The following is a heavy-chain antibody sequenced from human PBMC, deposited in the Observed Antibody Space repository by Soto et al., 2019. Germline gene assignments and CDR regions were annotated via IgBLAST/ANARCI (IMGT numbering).Heavy chain of an antibody. CDR2: INHSGST. V-gene: IGHV4-34*01. Sequence: PSETLSLTCAVYGGSFSGYYWSWIRQPPGKGLEWIGEINHSGSTNYNPSLKSRVTISVDTSKKQFSLKLSSVTAADTAVYYCARGPSALSYYYGMDVWGQGTTVTVSS. CDR1: GGSFSGYY. J-gene: IGHJ6*02. CDR3: ARGPSALSYYYGMDV. D-gene: IGHD6-19*01.